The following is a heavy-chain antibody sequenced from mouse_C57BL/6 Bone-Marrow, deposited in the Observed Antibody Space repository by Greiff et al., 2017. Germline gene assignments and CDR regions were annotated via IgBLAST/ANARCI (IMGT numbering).Heavy chain of an antibody. V-gene: IGHV1-26*01. CDR2: INPNNGGT. J-gene: IGHJ3*01. Sequence: EVQLQQSGPELVKPGASVKISCKASGYTFTDYYMNWVKQSHGKSLEWIGDINPNNGGTSYNQKFKGKAKLTVDKSSSTAYMELRSLTSEDAAVYYCARDYGSSYWFAYWGQGTLVTVSA. CDR1: GYTFTDYY. CDR3: ARDYGSSYWFAY. D-gene: IGHD1-1*01.